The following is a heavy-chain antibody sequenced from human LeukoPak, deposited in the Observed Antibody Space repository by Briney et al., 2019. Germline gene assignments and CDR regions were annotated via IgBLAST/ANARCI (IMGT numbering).Heavy chain of an antibody. J-gene: IGHJ4*02. CDR2: IYYSGST. CDR1: GGSVSSYY. V-gene: IGHV4-59*02. Sequence: PSETLSLTCTVSGGSVSSYYWSWIRQPPGKGLEWIGYIYYSGSTNYNPTLKSRVTISVDTSKNQFSLKLSSVTVADTAVYYCAREGLITIVRGVNFGYWGQGTLVSVSS. D-gene: IGHD3-10*01. CDR3: AREGLITIVRGVNFGY.